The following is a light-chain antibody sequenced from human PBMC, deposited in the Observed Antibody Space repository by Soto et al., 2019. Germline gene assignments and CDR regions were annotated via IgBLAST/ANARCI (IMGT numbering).Light chain of an antibody. CDR1: QDIRNA. J-gene: IGKJ4*01. Sequence: AIQMTQSPSSLSASVGDRVTITCRASQDIRNALGWFQQKPGKAPKLLVYAASSLQSGVPSRFSGSGSGTDFTLTISSLQPEDFESYFCQQDYSYPLTFGGGTKVDIK. V-gene: IGKV1-6*01. CDR3: QQDYSYPLT. CDR2: AAS.